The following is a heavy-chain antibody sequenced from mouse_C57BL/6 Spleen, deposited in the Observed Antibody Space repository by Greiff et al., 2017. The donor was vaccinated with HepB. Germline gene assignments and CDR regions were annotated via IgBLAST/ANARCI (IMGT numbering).Heavy chain of an antibody. CDR1: GYTFTSYW. J-gene: IGHJ3*01. CDR3: ARAMTGTGFAY. Sequence: QVQLQQPGAELVRPGSSVKLSCKASGYTFTSYWMDWVKQRPGQGLEWIGNIYPSDSETHYNQKFKDKATLTVDKSSSTAYMQLSSLTSEDSAVYYGARAMTGTGFAYGGQGTLVTVSA. CDR2: IYPSDSET. V-gene: IGHV1-61*01. D-gene: IGHD4-1*01.